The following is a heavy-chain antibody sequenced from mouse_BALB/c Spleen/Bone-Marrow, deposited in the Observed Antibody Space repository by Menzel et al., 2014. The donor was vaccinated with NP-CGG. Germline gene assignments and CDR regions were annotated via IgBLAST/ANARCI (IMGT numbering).Heavy chain of an antibody. V-gene: IGHV5-17*02. CDR1: GFTFSSFG. J-gene: IGHJ3*01. CDR3: ARGGNYAWFAY. D-gene: IGHD2-1*01. CDR2: ISSGSSTI. Sequence: EVQLVESGGGLVQPGGSRKLSCAASGFTFSSFGMHWVRQAPEKGLEWVAYISSGSSTIYYADTVKGRFTISRDNPKNTLFLQITSLRSEDTAMYYCARGGNYAWFAYWGQGTLVTVSA.